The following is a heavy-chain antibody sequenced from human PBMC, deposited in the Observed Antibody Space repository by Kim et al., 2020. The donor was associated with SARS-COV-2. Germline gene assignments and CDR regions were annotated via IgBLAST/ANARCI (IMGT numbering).Heavy chain of an antibody. D-gene: IGHD3-3*01. Sequence: SETLSLTCTVSGGSISSSSYYWGWIRQPPGKGLEWIGSIYYSGITYYNPSLKSRVTISVDTSKNQFSLKLSSVTAADTAVYYCARASTYYDFWSGYPFDYWGQGTLVTVSS. V-gene: IGHV4-39*01. CDR3: ARASTYYDFWSGYPFDY. CDR2: IYYSGIT. CDR1: GGSISSSSYY. J-gene: IGHJ4*02.